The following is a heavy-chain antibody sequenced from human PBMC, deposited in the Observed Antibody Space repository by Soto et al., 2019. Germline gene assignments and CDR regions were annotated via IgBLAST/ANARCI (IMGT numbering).Heavy chain of an antibody. D-gene: IGHD2-15*01. J-gene: IGHJ5*02. Sequence: QVQLQESGPGLVKPSETLSLTCTVSGGSISSYYWSWIRQPPGKGLEWIGYIYHSGSTYYNPSLKSRVTIPVDTSKNQFSLKLSSVTAADTAVYYCARYCSGGSCYLDPWGQGTLVTVSS. CDR2: IYHSGST. CDR3: ARYCSGGSCYLDP. V-gene: IGHV4-59*08. CDR1: GGSISSYY.